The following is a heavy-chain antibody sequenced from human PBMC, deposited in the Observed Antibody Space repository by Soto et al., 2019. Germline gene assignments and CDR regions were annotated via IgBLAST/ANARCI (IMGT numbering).Heavy chain of an antibody. CDR2: IYYSGST. D-gene: IGHD2-21*02. CDR1: GGSINSGGFY. CDR3: ARHTFSKDCGGDCYFFEY. J-gene: IGHJ4*02. V-gene: IGHV4-39*01. Sequence: ETLSFTCTVSGGSINSGGFYWSWIRQPPGKGLEWIGCIYYSGSTYYNPSLKSRVTISVDTSKNQFSLKLSSVTAADTAVYYYARHTFSKDCGGDCYFFEYWGQGTLVTVSS.